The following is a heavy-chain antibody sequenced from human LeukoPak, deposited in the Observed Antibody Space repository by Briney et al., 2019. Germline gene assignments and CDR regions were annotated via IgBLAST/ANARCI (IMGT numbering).Heavy chain of an antibody. D-gene: IGHD3-22*01. CDR3: ATYYSDTSARD. J-gene: IGHJ4*02. Sequence: ASVKVSCKASGYTFTGYYMHWVRQAPGQGLEWMGWINPNSGGTNYAPRFQGRVTMTRDTSISTAYMELSGLTSDDTAVYFCATYYSDTSARDWGQGTLVTVSS. CDR1: GYTFTGYY. V-gene: IGHV1-2*02. CDR2: INPNSGGT.